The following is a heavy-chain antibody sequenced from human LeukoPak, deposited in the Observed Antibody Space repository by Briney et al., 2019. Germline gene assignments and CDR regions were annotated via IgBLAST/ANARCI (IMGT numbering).Heavy chain of an antibody. V-gene: IGHV3-30*18. CDR1: GFSFSYYG. J-gene: IGHJ4*02. CDR3: AKDMRPYSGDRSFLFDQ. Sequence: PGGSLRLSCAASGFSFSYYGVHWVRQAPGKGLEWAALISYDGSDKYFADSVKGRFSISRDNSQNTLYLQMNSLITEDTAIYYCAKDMRPYSGDRSFLFDQWGQGTLVIVSS. D-gene: IGHD1-26*01. CDR2: ISYDGSDK.